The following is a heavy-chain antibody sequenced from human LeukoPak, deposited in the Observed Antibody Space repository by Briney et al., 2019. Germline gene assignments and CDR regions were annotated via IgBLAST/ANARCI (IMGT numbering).Heavy chain of an antibody. CDR2: IYSAGST. V-gene: IGHV3-53*01. CDR1: GFTVSSNY. D-gene: IGHD2-2*01. J-gene: IGHJ6*03. Sequence: GGSLRLSCAASGFTVSSNYMSWVRQAPGKGLEWVSVIYSAGSTYYADSVKGRFTISRDNSKNTLYLQMNSLRAEDTAVYYCARDSTSWSYYYYMDVWGKGTMVTVSS. CDR3: ARDSTSWSYYYYMDV.